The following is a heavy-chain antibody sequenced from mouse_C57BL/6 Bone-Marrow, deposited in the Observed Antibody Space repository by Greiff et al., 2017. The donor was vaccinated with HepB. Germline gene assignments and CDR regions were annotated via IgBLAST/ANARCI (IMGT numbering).Heavy chain of an antibody. CDR1: GYTFTSYG. Sequence: VQRVESGAELARPGASVKLSCKASGYTFTSYGISWVKQRTGQGLEWIGEIYPRSGNTYYNEKFKGKAPLTADKSSSTAYMELRSLTSEDSAVYFCARSPIYYDYDGYWGQGTTLTVSS. CDR3: ARSPIYYDYDGY. J-gene: IGHJ2*01. D-gene: IGHD2-4*01. V-gene: IGHV1-81*01. CDR2: IYPRSGNT.